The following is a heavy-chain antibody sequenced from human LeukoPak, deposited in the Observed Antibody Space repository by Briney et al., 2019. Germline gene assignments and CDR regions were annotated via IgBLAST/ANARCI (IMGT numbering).Heavy chain of an antibody. V-gene: IGHV4-38-2*02. CDR2: IYHSGST. J-gene: IGHJ4*02. CDR3: ARVAITGND. D-gene: IGHD1-20*01. Sequence: PSETLSLTCTVSGYSISSGYHWGWIRQPPGKGLEWIGSIYHSGSTYYNPSLKSRVIISVDTSKNQFSLKLSSVTAADTAVYYCARVAITGNDWGQGTLVTVSS. CDR1: GYSISSGYH.